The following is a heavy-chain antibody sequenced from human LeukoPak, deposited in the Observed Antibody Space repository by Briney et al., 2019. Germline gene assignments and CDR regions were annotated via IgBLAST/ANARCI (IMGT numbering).Heavy chain of an antibody. CDR2: IKEDGSEK. CDR1: GFTLSLYW. J-gene: IGHJ5*02. D-gene: IGHD1-26*01. V-gene: IGHV3-7*01. CDR3: VRGGSYTFDP. Sequence: GGSLRLSCSASGFTLSLYWMTWVRQAPGKGLEWVASIKEDGSEKSYVDSVKGRFTISRDNAKNSLCLQMNSLGAEDTAVYYCVRGGSYTFDPWGRGILVTVSS.